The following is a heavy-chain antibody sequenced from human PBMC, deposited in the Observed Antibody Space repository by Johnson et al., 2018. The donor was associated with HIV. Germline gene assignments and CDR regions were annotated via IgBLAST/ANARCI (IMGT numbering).Heavy chain of an antibody. CDR3: ARPLRGVNAFDI. CDR2: ISYDGSNK. D-gene: IGHD3-10*01. Sequence: QVQVVESVGGVVQPGGSLRLSCAASGFTFSSYGMHWVRQAPGKGLEWVAVISYDGSNKYYADSVKGRFTISRDNSKNTLYLQMNSLRAEDTAVYYCARPLRGVNAFDIWGQGTMVTVSS. V-gene: IGHV3-30*06. CDR1: GFTFSSYG. J-gene: IGHJ3*02.